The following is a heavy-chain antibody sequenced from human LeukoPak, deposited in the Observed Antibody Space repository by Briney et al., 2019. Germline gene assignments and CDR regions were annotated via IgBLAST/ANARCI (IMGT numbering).Heavy chain of an antibody. CDR1: GFTFSSYS. CDR3: TRGAYAGDV. Sequence: PGGSLRLSCAASGFTFSSYSMNWVRQAPGKGLEWVSCISSSTNIIYYADSVKGRFTISRDNAKNSLYLQMHSLRAEDTAVYYCTRGAYAGDVWGKGTTVTVSS. D-gene: IGHD4-17*01. J-gene: IGHJ6*04. CDR2: ISSSTNII. V-gene: IGHV3-48*01.